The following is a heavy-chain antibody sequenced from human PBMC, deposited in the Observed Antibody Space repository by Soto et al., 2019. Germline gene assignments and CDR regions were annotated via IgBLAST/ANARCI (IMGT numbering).Heavy chain of an antibody. V-gene: IGHV4-34*01. CDR1: GGSFSGYY. J-gene: IGHJ5*02. D-gene: IGHD4-4*01. Sequence: SETLSLTCAVYGGSFSGYYWSWIRQPPGKGLEWIGEINHSGSTNYNPSLKSRVTISVDTSKNQFSLKLSSVTAADTAVYYCASLPYDYSKARFDPWGQGTLVTVSS. CDR3: ASLPYDYSKARFDP. CDR2: INHSGST.